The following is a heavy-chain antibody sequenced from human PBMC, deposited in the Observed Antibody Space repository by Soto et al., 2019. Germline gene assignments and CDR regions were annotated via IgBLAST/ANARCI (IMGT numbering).Heavy chain of an antibody. Sequence: GGSLRLSCAASGFTFSSYGMHWVRQAPGKGLEWVAVIWYDGSNKYYADSVKGRFTISRDNSKNTLYLQMNSLRVEDTAVYYCARDLVSRYSSGWPIDYWGQGTLVTVSS. V-gene: IGHV3-33*01. CDR2: IWYDGSNK. J-gene: IGHJ4*02. D-gene: IGHD6-19*01. CDR3: ARDLVSRYSSGWPIDY. CDR1: GFTFSSYG.